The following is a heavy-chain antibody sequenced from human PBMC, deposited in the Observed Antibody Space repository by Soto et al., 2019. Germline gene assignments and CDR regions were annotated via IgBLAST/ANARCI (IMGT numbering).Heavy chain of an antibody. Sequence: QPGGSLRLSCAASGFTFSSYGMHWVRQAPGKGLEWVAVIWYDGSNKYYADSVKGRFTISRDNSKNTLYLQMNSLRAEDTAVYYCARDPVWFGELDYWGQGTLVTVSS. V-gene: IGHV3-33*01. CDR3: ARDPVWFGELDY. CDR2: IWYDGSNK. CDR1: GFTFSSYG. D-gene: IGHD3-10*01. J-gene: IGHJ4*02.